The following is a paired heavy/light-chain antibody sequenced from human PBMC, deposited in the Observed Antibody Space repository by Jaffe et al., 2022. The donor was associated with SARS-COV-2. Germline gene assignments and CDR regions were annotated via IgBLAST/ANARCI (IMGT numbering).Heavy chain of an antibody. Sequence: EVQLVQSGPEVKKPGESLKISCKDSGSGPANYWISWVRQMSGKGLECMGSIYPGDSDTRYSPSFEGQVTMSADNSTNTVFLEWSSLKTSDSATYYCARRERGCVDGDCYSWWLDPWGQGTPVTVSS. V-gene: IGHV5-51*01. J-gene: IGHJ5*02. D-gene: IGHD2-21*02. CDR1: GSGPANYW. CDR3: ARRERGCVDGDCYSWWLDP. CDR2: IYPGDSDT.
Light chain of an antibody. Sequence: DIVMTQSPDSLAVSLGERATINCKSSQSLLYNSNSQNYLAWYQQKPGQPPKILIYWASTRASGVPDRFSGSGSGTDFSLTISSLQAEDVAVYHCLQYYTTPQSFGQGTKLQIK. CDR1: QSLLYNSNSQNY. J-gene: IGKJ2*01. CDR3: LQYYTTPQS. CDR2: WAS. V-gene: IGKV4-1*01.